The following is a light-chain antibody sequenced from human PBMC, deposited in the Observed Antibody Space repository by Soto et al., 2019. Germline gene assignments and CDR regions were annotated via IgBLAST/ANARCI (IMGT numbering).Light chain of an antibody. J-gene: IGKJ1*01. Sequence: IVMTQYPDTLSVSPGDTATLSCRSSQSVGSNLAWYQQKPGQAPSLLISDASTRAAGLPARFSGSGSGTEFTLPISSLQAEDFAVYYCQQSNNWPKTFGQGTKVEIK. CDR1: QSVGSN. CDR3: QQSNNWPKT. V-gene: IGKV3-15*01. CDR2: DAS.